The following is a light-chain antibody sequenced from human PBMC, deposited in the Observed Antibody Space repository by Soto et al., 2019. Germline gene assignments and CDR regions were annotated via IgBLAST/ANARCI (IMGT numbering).Light chain of an antibody. Sequence: EMVMTQSPATLSVSPGARAPLSFRASQSVSSNLAWYQQKPGQAPRLLIYDVSNRASGIPARFSGSGSETDFTLTISSLEPEDFAVYYCQQRSDWPLTFGQGTRLEIK. CDR3: QQRSDWPLT. CDR2: DVS. V-gene: IGKV3-11*01. J-gene: IGKJ5*01. CDR1: QSVSSN.